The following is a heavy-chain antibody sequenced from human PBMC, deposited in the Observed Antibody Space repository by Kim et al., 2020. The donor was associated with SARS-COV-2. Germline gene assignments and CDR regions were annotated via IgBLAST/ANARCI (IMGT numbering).Heavy chain of an antibody. CDR2: ISSSSSYT. CDR3: ARDRWGYCSGGSCYEKSDFDY. V-gene: IGHV3-11*06. D-gene: IGHD2-15*01. J-gene: IGHJ4*02. CDR1: GFTFSDYY. Sequence: GGSLRLSCAASGFTFSDYYMSWIRQAPGKGLEWVSYISSSSSYTNYADSVKGRFTISRDNAKNSLYLQMNSLRAEDTAVYYCARDRWGYCSGGSCYEKSDFDYWGQGTLVTVSS.